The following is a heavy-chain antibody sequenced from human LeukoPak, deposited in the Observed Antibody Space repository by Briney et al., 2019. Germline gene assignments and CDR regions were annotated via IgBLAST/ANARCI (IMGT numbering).Heavy chain of an antibody. CDR2: IYYSGST. CDR1: GGSIRSGDYY. Sequence: PSQTLSLTCTVSGGSIRSGDYYWSWIRQHPGEGLEWIGYIYYSGSTYYNPSLKSRLTISVDTSKNQFSLKLSSVTAADTAVYYCARDFSAYGHFDYWGQGTLVTVSS. CDR3: ARDFSAYGHFDY. V-gene: IGHV4-31*03. D-gene: IGHD5-12*01. J-gene: IGHJ4*02.